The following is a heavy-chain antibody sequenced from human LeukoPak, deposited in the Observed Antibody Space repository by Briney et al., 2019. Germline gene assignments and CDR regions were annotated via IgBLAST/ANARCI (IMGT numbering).Heavy chain of an antibody. Sequence: SETLSLTCTVSSGSISSYYWSWIRQPAGKGLEWIGRIYTSGSTDYNASLKSRVTMSVDTSKNQFSLKLSSVTAADMAVYYCARLSPDGGGGTFFDNWGQGILVTVSS. J-gene: IGHJ4*02. CDR2: IYTSGST. V-gene: IGHV4-4*07. D-gene: IGHD3-16*01. CDR3: ARLSPDGGGGTFFDN. CDR1: SGSISSYY.